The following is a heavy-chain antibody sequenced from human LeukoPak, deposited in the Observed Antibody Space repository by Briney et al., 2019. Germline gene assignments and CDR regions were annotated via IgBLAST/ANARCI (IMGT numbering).Heavy chain of an antibody. Sequence: KAGGSLRLSCAASGFTFSTYNMNWVRQAPGKGLEWVSSISSSSSYIYYADSVKGRFTISRDNAKNSLYLQMNSLRAEDTALYYCAKDFLVGDGFRWAAFDIWGQGTMVTVSS. J-gene: IGHJ3*02. D-gene: IGHD1-26*01. CDR3: AKDFLVGDGFRWAAFDI. CDR2: ISSSSSYI. CDR1: GFTFSTYN. V-gene: IGHV3-21*04.